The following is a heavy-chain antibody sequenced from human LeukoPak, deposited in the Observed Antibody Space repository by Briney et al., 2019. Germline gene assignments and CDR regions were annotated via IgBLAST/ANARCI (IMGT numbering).Heavy chain of an antibody. V-gene: IGHV3-7*01. Sequence: GGSLRLSCAVSGFTFTDYWMNWVRQAPGKGLEWVASIGQDGSEKTYVDSVKGRFTIPRDNTKNSLSLQVNSLRVEDTAVYYCARDGTAAGLYFDLWGQGTLVTVAS. CDR2: IGQDGSEK. J-gene: IGHJ4*01. D-gene: IGHD6-13*01. CDR1: GFTFTDYW. CDR3: ARDGTAAGLYFDL.